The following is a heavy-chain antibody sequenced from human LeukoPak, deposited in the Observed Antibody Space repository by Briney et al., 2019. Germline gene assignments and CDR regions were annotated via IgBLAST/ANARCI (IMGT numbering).Heavy chain of an antibody. CDR2: IYYSGST. J-gene: IGHJ6*03. CDR3: ARTTEGGYTYGYFYYYYMDV. D-gene: IGHD5-18*01. CDR1: GGSISSSSYY. Sequence: SETLSLTCTVSGGSISSSSYYWGWIRQPPGKGLEWIGSIYYSGSTYYNPSLRSRVTISVDTSKNQFSLKLTSVTAADTAVYYCARTTEGGYTYGYFYYYYMDVWGKGTTVTISS. V-gene: IGHV4-39*07.